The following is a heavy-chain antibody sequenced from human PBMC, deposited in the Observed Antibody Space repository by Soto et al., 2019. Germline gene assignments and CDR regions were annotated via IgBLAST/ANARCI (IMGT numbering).Heavy chain of an antibody. CDR1: SDSISSYY. CDR2: ISYSGST. Sequence: SETLSLTCTVSSDSISSYYWSWIRQPPGKGLEWIGYISYSGSTDYNPSLKSRVTISGDTSKNQFSLKVSSVTAADTAVYYCARGTSWQLPFDYWGQGTLVTVSS. V-gene: IGHV4-59*01. J-gene: IGHJ4*02. D-gene: IGHD6-13*01. CDR3: ARGTSWQLPFDY.